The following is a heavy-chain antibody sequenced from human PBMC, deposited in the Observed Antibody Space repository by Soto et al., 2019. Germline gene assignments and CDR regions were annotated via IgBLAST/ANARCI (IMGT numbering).Heavy chain of an antibody. CDR2: IYYSGST. V-gene: IGHV4-59*01. J-gene: IGHJ4*02. Sequence: WETLSLTCTVSGGSISSYYWSWIRQPPGKGLEWIGYIYYSGSTNYNPSLKSRVTISVDTSKNQFSLKLSSVTAADTAVYYCARGHSRGYTFDHCGQGTPVTVS. CDR1: GGSISSYY. D-gene: IGHD3-22*01. CDR3: ARGHSRGYTFDH.